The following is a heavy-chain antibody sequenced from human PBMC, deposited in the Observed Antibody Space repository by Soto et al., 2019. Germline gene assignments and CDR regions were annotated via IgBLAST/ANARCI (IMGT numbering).Heavy chain of an antibody. Sequence: ASVKVSCKASGYSFTTYGISWVRQAPGQVLEWMGWISGYNGDTNNAQKFQDRVTMTIDRSTTTAYLELRSLTSDDTAVYYCAKNGHPPYYYYGMDVWGQGTTVTVSS. V-gene: IGHV1-18*01. CDR1: GYSFTTYG. CDR3: AKNGHPPYYYYGMDV. D-gene: IGHD2-8*01. CDR2: ISGYNGDT. J-gene: IGHJ6*02.